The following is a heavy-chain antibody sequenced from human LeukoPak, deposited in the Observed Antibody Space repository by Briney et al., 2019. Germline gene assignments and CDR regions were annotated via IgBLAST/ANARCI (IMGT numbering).Heavy chain of an antibody. CDR3: AKESGYYHY. Sequence: GRSLRPSCAASGLTVNNNYVNWVRQAPGKGLEWVSIIYGGGDTSYADSVKGRFTISRDNSKNTVYLQMNSLRAEDTAVYYCAKESGYYHYWGQGTLVTVSS. CDR2: IYGGGDT. J-gene: IGHJ4*02. D-gene: IGHD3-3*01. CDR1: GLTVNNNY. V-gene: IGHV3-53*01.